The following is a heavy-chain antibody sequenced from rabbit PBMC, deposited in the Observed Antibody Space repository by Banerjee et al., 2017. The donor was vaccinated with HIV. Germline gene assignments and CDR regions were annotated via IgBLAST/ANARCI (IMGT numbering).Heavy chain of an antibody. V-gene: IGHV1S45*01. D-gene: IGHD6-1*01. Sequence: QEQLEESGGGLVKPEGSLTLTCKASRFSFSDRDVMCWVRQAPGKGLEWIGCINTATGKSVYASWAKGRFTIPKTSSTTVTLQMTSLTAADTATYFCARGHIGNDYATDLWGPGTLVTVS. CDR2: INTATGKS. CDR3: ARGHIGNDYATDL. CDR1: RFSFSDRDV. J-gene: IGHJ4*01.